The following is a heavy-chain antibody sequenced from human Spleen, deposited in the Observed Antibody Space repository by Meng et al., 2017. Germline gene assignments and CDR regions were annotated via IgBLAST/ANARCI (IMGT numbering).Heavy chain of an antibody. D-gene: IGHD3-10*01. CDR1: GYSITNPIW. V-gene: IGHV4-4*02. CDR3: LRGSGGSV. J-gene: IGHJ1*01. Sequence: QVQLRESGPALVKPSETLSLTCAVSGYSITNPIWWAWVRQPPGKGLEGIGEIPHRGSSAYNTSLKSRVSMSIDKSKNQFSLKLTSVTAADTAVYHCLRGSGGSVWGQGTLVTVSS. CDR2: IPHRGSS.